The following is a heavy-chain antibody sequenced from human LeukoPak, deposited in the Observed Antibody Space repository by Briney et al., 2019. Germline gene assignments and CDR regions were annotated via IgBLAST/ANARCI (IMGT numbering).Heavy chain of an antibody. V-gene: IGHV1-2*02. Sequence: ASVKVSCKASGYTFTGYYMHWVRQAPGQGLEWMGWINPNSGGTNHAQKFQGRVTMTRDTSISTAYMELSRLRSDDTAVYYCASSARSNYDILTGYPYPYFDYWGQGTLVTVSS. CDR3: ASSARSNYDILTGYPYPYFDY. J-gene: IGHJ4*02. CDR1: GYTFTGYY. CDR2: INPNSGGT. D-gene: IGHD3-9*01.